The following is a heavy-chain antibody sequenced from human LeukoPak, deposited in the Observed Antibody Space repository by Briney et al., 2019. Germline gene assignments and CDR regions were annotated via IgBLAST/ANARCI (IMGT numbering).Heavy chain of an antibody. CDR1: GYTFTSYD. CDR2: MNPNSGNT. J-gene: IGHJ4*02. D-gene: IGHD3-16*02. V-gene: IGHV1-8*01. Sequence: GASVKVSCKASGYTFTSYDINWVRQATGQGLEWMGWMNPNSGNTGYAQKFQGRVTMTRNTSISTAYMELSSLRSEDTAVYYCARARNDYVWGSYRKTLLDYWGQGTLVTVSS. CDR3: ARARNDYVWGSYRKTLLDY.